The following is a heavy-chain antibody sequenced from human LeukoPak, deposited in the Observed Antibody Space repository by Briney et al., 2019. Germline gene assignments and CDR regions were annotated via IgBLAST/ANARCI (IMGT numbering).Heavy chain of an antibody. D-gene: IGHD4-11*01. CDR3: ARDPGLPGRYYFDY. CDR2: ISSSGST. CDR1: GGSISRHY. Sequence: SETLSLTRTLSGGSISRHYWSWIRQPAGKGLEWIGRISSSGSTNYNPSLKSRVTMSVDTSKNQFSLKLTSMTAADTAVYYCARDPGLPGRYYFDYWGQGTLVTVSS. V-gene: IGHV4-4*07. J-gene: IGHJ4*02.